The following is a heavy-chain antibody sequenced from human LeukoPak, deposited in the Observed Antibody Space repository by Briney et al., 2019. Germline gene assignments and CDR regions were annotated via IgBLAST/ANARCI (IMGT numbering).Heavy chain of an antibody. CDR2: ITSTSYAI. CDR3: ARVAPGHDVGRGYFDY. Sequence: PGGSLRLSCAASGFAFSTYSMNWVRQAPGKGRAWLSYITSTSYAIYYGDSVKGRFTISRDNAKNSLYLQMNSLRAEDTAVYYCARVAPGHDVGRGYFDYWGQGTLVTVSS. J-gene: IGHJ4*02. D-gene: IGHD6-13*01. V-gene: IGHV3-48*01. CDR1: GFAFSTYS.